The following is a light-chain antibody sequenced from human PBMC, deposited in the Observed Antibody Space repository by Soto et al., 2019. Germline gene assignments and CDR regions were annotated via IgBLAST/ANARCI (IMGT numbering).Light chain of an antibody. CDR3: QQPGET. J-gene: IGKJ1*01. Sequence: DIQLTQSPSFLSASVGDRVTITCRASQGMSSDLAWYQQKPGKAPKLLIYATSTLQSGVPSRFSGSGSGTEFTLTISSLQPEDFATYYCQQPGETFGQGTKVEIK. CDR1: QGMSSD. V-gene: IGKV1-9*01. CDR2: ATS.